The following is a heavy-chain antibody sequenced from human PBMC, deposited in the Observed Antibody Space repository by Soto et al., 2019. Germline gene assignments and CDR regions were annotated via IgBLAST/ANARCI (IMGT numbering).Heavy chain of an antibody. CDR2: IIPIFGTA. CDR1: GGTFSSYA. J-gene: IGHJ5*02. D-gene: IGHD6-19*01. Sequence: SVKVSCKASGGTFSSYAISWVRQAPGQGPEWMGGIIPIFGTANYAQKFQGRVTITADESTSTAYMELSSLRSEDTAVYYCVSMVAVAGNPLETGEYNWFDPWGQGTLVTVSS. CDR3: VSMVAVAGNPLETGEYNWFDP. V-gene: IGHV1-69*13.